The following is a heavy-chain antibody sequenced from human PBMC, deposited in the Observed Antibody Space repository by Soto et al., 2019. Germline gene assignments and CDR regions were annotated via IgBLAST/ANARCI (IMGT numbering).Heavy chain of an antibody. CDR1: GYTFTGYY. CDR3: ARGDGVGYCSSTSCSTEYDY. Sequence: ASVKVSCKASGYTFTGYYMHWVRQAPGQGLEWMGWINPNSGGTNYAQKFQGWVTMTRDTSISTAYMELSRLRSDDTAVYYCARGDGVGYCSSTSCSTEYDYWGQGTLVTSPQ. CDR2: INPNSGGT. D-gene: IGHD2-2*03. J-gene: IGHJ4*02. V-gene: IGHV1-2*04.